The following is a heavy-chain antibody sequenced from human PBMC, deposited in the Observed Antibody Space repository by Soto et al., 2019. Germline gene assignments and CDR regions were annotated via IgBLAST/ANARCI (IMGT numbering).Heavy chain of an antibody. CDR1: GTIFSSYT. D-gene: IGHD3-16*01. Sequence: QVQLVQSGAEVKKPGSSVRVSCKASGTIFSSYTISWVRQAPGQGLEWMGRIIPILGETNSAQKFQGRVTLTADKSTNTAYMALNSLRLEDTALYYCARGLGGRMDDWGQGTTVTVSS. J-gene: IGHJ6*02. CDR3: ARGLGGRMDD. V-gene: IGHV1-69*08. CDR2: IIPILGET.